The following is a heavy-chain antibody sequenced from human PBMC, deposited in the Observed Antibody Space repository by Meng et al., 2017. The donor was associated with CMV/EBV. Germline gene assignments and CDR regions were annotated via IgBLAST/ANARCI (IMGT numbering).Heavy chain of an antibody. CDR2: ISSSGSTI. CDR1: GFTFSDYY. V-gene: IGHV3-11*01. D-gene: IGHD3-3*01. CDR3: AKDITIFGVVISSYGMDV. Sequence: GESLKISCAASGFTFSDYYMSWIRQAPGKGLEWVSYISSSGSTIYYADSVKGRFTISRDNAKNSLYLQMNSLRAEDTALYYCAKDITIFGVVISSYGMDVWGQGTTVTVSS. J-gene: IGHJ6*02.